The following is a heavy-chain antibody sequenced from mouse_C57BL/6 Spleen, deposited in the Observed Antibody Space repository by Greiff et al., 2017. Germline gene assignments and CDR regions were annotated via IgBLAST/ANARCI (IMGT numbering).Heavy chain of an antibody. D-gene: IGHD3-2*02. V-gene: IGHV1-53*01. J-gene: IGHJ3*01. Sequence: QVQLQQPGPELVKPGASVKLSCKASGYTFTSYWMHWVKQRPGQGLEWIGNINPSNGGTNYNEKFKSKATLTVDKSSSTAYMQRSSLTSEDAAVYYCARETAQAAWFADWGQGTLVTVSA. CDR3: ARETAQAAWFAD. CDR2: INPSNGGT. CDR1: GYTFTSYW.